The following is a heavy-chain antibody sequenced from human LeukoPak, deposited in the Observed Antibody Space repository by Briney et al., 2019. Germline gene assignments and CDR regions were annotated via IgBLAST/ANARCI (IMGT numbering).Heavy chain of an antibody. CDR3: ARDGVVRRRRITICGVVRKFDP. Sequence: PETLSLTCTVSGGSISSYNWSWIRQPPRKGLEWIGYIYYSGSTNYNPSLKSRVTISVDTSKNQFSLKLSSVTAAHTPVYYCARDGVVRRRRITICGVVRKFDPWGQGTLVTVSS. J-gene: IGHJ5*02. CDR1: GGSISSYN. CDR2: IYYSGST. D-gene: IGHD3-3*01. V-gene: IGHV4-59*12.